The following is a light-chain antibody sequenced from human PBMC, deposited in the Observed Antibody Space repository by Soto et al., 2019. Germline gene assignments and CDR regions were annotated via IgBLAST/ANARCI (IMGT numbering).Light chain of an antibody. CDR2: AVT. Sequence: QSVLTQPASGSGFPGQSITISCTGTSSDIGGYNYVSWYQQDSGKAPKLIIYAVTDRPSGVSSRFSGSKSGNTAFLTISGLQAEDEADYYCTSYTRSSTYVFGTGTKVTV. J-gene: IGLJ1*01. CDR1: SSDIGGYNY. CDR3: TSYTRSSTYV. V-gene: IGLV2-14*01.